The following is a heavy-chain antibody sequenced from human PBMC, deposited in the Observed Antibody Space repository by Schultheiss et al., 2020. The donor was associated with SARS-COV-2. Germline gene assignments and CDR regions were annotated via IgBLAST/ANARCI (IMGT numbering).Heavy chain of an antibody. V-gene: IGHV2-5*02. CDR2: IYWDDDK. Sequence: SGPTLVKPTQTLTLTCTFSGFSLSTSGVGVGWIRQPPGKALEWLALIYWDDDKRYSPSLKSRLTITKDTSKNQVVLTMTNMDPVDTATYYCARTIVYYYDSSGLDYWGQGTLVTVSS. D-gene: IGHD3-22*01. CDR1: GFSLSTSGVG. CDR3: ARTIVYYYDSSGLDY. J-gene: IGHJ4*02.